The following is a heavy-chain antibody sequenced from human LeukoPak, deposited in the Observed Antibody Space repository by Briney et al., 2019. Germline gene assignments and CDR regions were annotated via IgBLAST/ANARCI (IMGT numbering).Heavy chain of an antibody. J-gene: IGHJ4*02. V-gene: IGHV3-23*01. CDR3: ARGPKVPTPTYYFDY. D-gene: IGHD2-2*01. CDR1: GFSFSTYA. Sequence: GGSLRLSCAASGFSFSTYAMTWVPQAPGKGLGWVSALRGSGASTFYADSVKGRFTISRDNSKNTLYLQMNSLRAEDTAVYYCARGPKVPTPTYYFDYWGQGTLVTVSS. CDR2: LRGSGAST.